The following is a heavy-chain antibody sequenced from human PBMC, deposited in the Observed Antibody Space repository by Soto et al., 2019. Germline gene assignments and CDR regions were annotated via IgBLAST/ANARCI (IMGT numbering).Heavy chain of an antibody. CDR1: GFTFSSYW. Sequence: GGSLRLSCAASGFTFSSYWMHWVRQVPGKGLLWVSRIDEYGSTINYADSVKGRFTIPRDNARNTLYLEMNSLRAEDTALYYCTRDIGGKGAYWGPGTLVTVSS. V-gene: IGHV3-74*01. D-gene: IGHD3-10*01. CDR2: IDEYGSTI. J-gene: IGHJ4*02. CDR3: TRDIGGKGAY.